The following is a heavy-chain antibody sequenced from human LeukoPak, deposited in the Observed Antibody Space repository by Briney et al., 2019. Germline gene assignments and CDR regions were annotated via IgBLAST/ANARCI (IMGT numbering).Heavy chain of an antibody. J-gene: IGHJ4*02. CDR1: GGSFSGYC. CDR3: ARAPRYYFDY. V-gene: IGHV4-34*01. Sequence: SETLSLTCAVYGGSFSGYCWSWIRQPPGKGLEWIGEINHSGSTNYNPSLKSRVTISVDTSKNQFSLKLSSVTAADTAVYYCARAPRYYFDYWGQGTLVTVSS. CDR2: INHSGST. D-gene: IGHD3-16*02.